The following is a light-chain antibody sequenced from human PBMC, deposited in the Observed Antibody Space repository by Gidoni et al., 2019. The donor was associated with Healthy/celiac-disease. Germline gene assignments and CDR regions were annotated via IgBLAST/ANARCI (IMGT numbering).Light chain of an antibody. Sequence: EIVLTQSPATLALSPGESATLSCRASQSVSSYLAWYQQKPGQAPRLLIYDASNRATGIPARFSGSGSGTDFTLTLSSLEPEDFAVYYCQQRSNWPITFXQXTRLEIK. CDR3: QQRSNWPIT. J-gene: IGKJ5*01. CDR1: QSVSSY. CDR2: DAS. V-gene: IGKV3-11*01.